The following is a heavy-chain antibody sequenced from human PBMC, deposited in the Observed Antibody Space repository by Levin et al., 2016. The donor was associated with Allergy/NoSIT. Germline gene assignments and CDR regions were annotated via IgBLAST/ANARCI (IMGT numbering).Heavy chain of an antibody. D-gene: IGHD6-19*01. J-gene: IGHJ5*02. CDR3: ASRIAVAGTINWFDP. CDR1: GGTFSSYA. V-gene: IGHV1-69*13. CDR2: IIPIFGTA. Sequence: SVKVSCKASGGTFSSYAISWVRQAPGQGLEWMGGIIPIFGTANYAQKFQGRVTITADESTSTAYMELSSLRSEDTAVYYCASRIAVAGTINWFDPWGQGTLVTVSS.